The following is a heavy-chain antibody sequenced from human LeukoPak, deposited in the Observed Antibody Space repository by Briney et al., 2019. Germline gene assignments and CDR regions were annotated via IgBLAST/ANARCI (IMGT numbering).Heavy chain of an antibody. V-gene: IGHV1-46*01. CDR1: GYTFTSYY. CDR3: ARVRKTIYSGSYHMDV. J-gene: IGHJ6*03. Sequence: ASVKVSCKASGYTFTSYYMHWVRQAPGQGLEWMGIINPSGGSTSYAQKFQGRVTMTRDTSTSTVYMELSSLRSEDTAVYYCARVRKTIYSGSYHMDVWGKGTTVTASS. D-gene: IGHD1-26*01. CDR2: INPSGGST.